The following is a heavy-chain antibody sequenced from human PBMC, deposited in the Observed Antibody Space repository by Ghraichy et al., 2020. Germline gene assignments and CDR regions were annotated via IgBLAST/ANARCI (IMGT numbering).Heavy chain of an antibody. Sequence: GGSLRLSCSASGFTFSSYAMHWVRQAPGKGLEYVSAISSNGGSTYYADSVKGRFTISRDNSKTTLYLQMSSLRAEDTAVYYCVKATPCSSSWFKDHWGQGTRVTASS. CDR1: GFTFSSYA. J-gene: IGHJ4*02. D-gene: IGHD6-13*01. V-gene: IGHV3-64D*06. CDR3: VKATPCSSSWFKDH. CDR2: ISSNGGST.